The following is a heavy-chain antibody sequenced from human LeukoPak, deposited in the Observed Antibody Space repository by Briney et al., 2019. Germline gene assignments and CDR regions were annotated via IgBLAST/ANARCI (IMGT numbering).Heavy chain of an antibody. J-gene: IGHJ4*02. CDR3: ASSSDSAIDC. CDR1: GVSISSGGYY. D-gene: IGHD2-21*02. V-gene: IGHV4-31*03. Sequence: SETLSLTCTVSGVSISSGGYYWSWIRQHPEKGLEYIGYSYYSGSTYYNPSLKSRVTISEDASKNQFSLKLNSVTAADTAVYFCASSSDSAIDCWGQGTLVTVYS. CDR2: SYYSGST.